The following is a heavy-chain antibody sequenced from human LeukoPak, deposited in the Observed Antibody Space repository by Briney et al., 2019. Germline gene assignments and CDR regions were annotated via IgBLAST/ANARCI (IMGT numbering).Heavy chain of an antibody. V-gene: IGHV5-51*01. CDR3: ARHDGRIRTSHTRIDF. D-gene: IGHD1/OR15-1a*01. CDR2: IWPDDSDT. CDR1: GYRFTNYW. J-gene: IGHJ4*02. Sequence: PGESLKISCKGSGYRFTNYWIGWVRQMPGKGLEWMGIIWPDDSDTRYSPSFQGQVTISTDKSISTAYLQWSSLKAPDTAMYYCARHDGRIRTSHTRIDFWGQGTLVTVSS.